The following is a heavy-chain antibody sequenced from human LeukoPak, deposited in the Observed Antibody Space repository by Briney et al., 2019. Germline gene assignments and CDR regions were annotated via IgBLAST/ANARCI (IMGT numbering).Heavy chain of an antibody. Sequence: GGSLRLSCAASGFTFSSYSMNWVRQAPGKGLEWVSYISSSSSTIYYADSVKGRFTISRDNAKNSLYLQMNSPRAEDTAVYYCARLDRYDSSGYEGGFDYWGQGTLVTVSS. V-gene: IGHV3-48*01. CDR1: GFTFSSYS. J-gene: IGHJ4*02. CDR3: ARLDRYDSSGYEGGFDY. D-gene: IGHD3-22*01. CDR2: ISSSSSTI.